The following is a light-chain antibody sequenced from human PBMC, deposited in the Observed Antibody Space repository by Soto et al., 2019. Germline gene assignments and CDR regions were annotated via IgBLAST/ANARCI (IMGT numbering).Light chain of an antibody. CDR1: SSNHGAGYD. Sequence: SVLPQPPPLSGSPGETGTLSCTWSSSNHGAGYDVHWYQQLPGTAPKPLIYGNSNRPSGVPDRFSGSKSGTSASLAITGLKAEDEADYYCQSYDSSLSGYVFGTGNKVNV. CDR3: QSYDSSLSGYV. V-gene: IGLV1-40*01. J-gene: IGLJ1*01. CDR2: GNS.